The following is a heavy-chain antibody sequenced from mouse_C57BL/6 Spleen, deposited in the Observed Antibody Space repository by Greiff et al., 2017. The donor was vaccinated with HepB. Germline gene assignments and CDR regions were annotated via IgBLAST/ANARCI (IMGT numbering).Heavy chain of an antibody. V-gene: IGHV1-61*01. CDR1: GYTFTSYW. CDR3: ARSRYDYDGWFAY. Sequence: QVQLQQPGAELVRPGSSVKLSCKASGYTFTSYWMDWVKQRPGQGLEWIGNIYPSDSETHYNQKFKDKATLTVDKSSSTAYMQLSSLTSEDSAVYYCARSRYDYDGWFAYWGQGTLVTVSA. CDR2: IYPSDSET. D-gene: IGHD2-4*01. J-gene: IGHJ3*01.